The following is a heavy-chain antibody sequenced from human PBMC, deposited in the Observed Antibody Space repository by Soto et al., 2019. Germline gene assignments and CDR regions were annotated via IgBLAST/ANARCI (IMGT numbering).Heavy chain of an antibody. V-gene: IGHV3-7*01. CDR3: AREATIEYSSGWYGFDY. D-gene: IGHD6-19*01. J-gene: IGHJ4*02. CDR1: GFTFSSYW. CDR2: IKQDGSEK. Sequence: GRSLRLSCAASGFTFSSYWMSWVRQAPGKGLEWVANIKQDGSEKYYVDSVKGRFTISRDNAKNSLYLQMNSLRAEDTAVYYCAREATIEYSSGWYGFDYCGQGTLVTVSS.